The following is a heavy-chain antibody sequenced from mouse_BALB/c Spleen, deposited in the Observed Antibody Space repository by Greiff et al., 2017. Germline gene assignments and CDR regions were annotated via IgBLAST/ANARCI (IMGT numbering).Heavy chain of an antibody. Sequence: VQLKESGPSLVKPSQTLSLTCSVTGDSITSGYWNWIRKFPGNKLEYMGYISYSGSTYYNPSLKSRISITRDTSKNQYYLQLNSVTTEDTATYYCARCHPPRATPMDYWGQGTSVTVSS. CDR3: ARCHPPRATPMDY. CDR2: ISYSGST. V-gene: IGHV3-8*02. CDR1: GDSITSGY. J-gene: IGHJ4*01. D-gene: IGHD3-1*01.